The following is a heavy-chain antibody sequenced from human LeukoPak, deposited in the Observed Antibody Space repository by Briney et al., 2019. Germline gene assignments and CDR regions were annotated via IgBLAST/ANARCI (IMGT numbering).Heavy chain of an antibody. CDR1: GFTFSSYA. J-gene: IGHJ6*04. Sequence: GGSLRLSWAAAGFTFSSYAMQWVRQAPGKGLEWVAVISYEGSNKYYADSVKGRFTISRDNSKNTLYLQMNSLRAEDTAVYYCARELYIVVVVAADYYGMDVWGKGTTVTVSS. V-gene: IGHV3-30*04. CDR3: ARELYIVVVVAADYYGMDV. CDR2: ISYEGSNK. D-gene: IGHD2-15*01.